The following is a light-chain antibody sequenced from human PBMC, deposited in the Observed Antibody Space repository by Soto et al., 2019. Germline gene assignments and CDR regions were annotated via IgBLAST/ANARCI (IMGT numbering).Light chain of an antibody. CDR3: LLDFNYELT. CDR1: QGVGND. J-gene: IGKJ4*01. Sequence: AIQMTQSRSSLSASVGDRITITCRASQGVGNDLGWFQQKPGKVPNLLIYAASTLHSGVSSRFSGSGSGTDFTLTISSLQPEDSATYYCLLDFNYELTFGGGTRVEIK. CDR2: AAS. V-gene: IGKV1-6*01.